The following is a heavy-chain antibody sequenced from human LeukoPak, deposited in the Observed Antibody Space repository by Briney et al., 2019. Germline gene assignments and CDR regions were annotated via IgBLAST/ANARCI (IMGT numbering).Heavy chain of an antibody. CDR3: ARDVDTTGYFDY. D-gene: IGHD1-14*01. V-gene: IGHV3-23*01. CDR2: LSGSGAGT. J-gene: IGHJ4*02. CDR1: GFTFSDYA. Sequence: PGGSLRLSCAASGFTFSDYALGWVRQAPGRGLEWVATLSGSGAGTYYSDSVQGRFTISRDNSKNTLYLQMNSLRAEDTAVYYCARDVDTTGYFDYWGQGTLVTVSS.